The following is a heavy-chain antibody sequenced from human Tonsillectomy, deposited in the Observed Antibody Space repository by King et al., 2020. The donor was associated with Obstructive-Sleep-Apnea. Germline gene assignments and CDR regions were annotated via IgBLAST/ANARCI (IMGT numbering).Heavy chain of an antibody. CDR2: ICYDGSNK. V-gene: IGHV3-33*06. CDR3: AKDDCSSTSCYAYYYYGMDV. CDR1: GFTFSSYG. Sequence: VQLVESGGGVVQPGRSLRLSCAASGFTFSSYGMHWVRQAPGKGLEWVAVICYDGSNKYYADSVKGRFTISRDNSKNPLYLQMNSLRAEDTAVYYCAKDDCSSTSCYAYYYYGMDVWGQGTTVTVSS. D-gene: IGHD2-2*01. J-gene: IGHJ6*02.